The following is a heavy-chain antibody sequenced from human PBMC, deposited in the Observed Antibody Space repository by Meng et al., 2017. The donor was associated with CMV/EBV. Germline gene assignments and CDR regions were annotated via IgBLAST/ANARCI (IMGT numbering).Heavy chain of an antibody. CDR3: ARVRRSVYAFDF. Sequence: ASVKVSCKASGYTFTSYGISWVRQAPGQGLEWMGWMSANNGNTNYAQKLQGRVTMTRDTSTSTAYMELRSLRSDDTAVYYCARVRRSVYAFDFWGQGTMVTVSS. J-gene: IGHJ3*01. CDR1: GYTFTSYG. D-gene: IGHD6-25*01. CDR2: MSANNGNT. V-gene: IGHV1-18*01.